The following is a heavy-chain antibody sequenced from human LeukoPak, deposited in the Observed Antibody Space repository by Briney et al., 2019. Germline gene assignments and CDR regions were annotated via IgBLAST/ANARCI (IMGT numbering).Heavy chain of an antibody. CDR2: IRYDGSNK. V-gene: IGHV3-30*02. J-gene: IGHJ4*02. CDR3: AKDVGPLMSGSYSVDY. Sequence: QTGGSLRLSCAASGFTFSSYGMHWVRQAPGKGLEWVAFIRYDGSNKYYADSVKGRFTISRGNSKNTLYLQMNSLRAEDTAVYYCAKDVGPLMSGSYSVDYWGQGTLVTASS. CDR1: GFTFSSYG. D-gene: IGHD1-26*01.